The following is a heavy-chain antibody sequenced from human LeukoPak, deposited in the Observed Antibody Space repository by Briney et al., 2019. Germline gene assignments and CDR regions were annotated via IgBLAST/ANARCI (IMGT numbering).Heavy chain of an antibody. CDR1: GFTFSSYA. V-gene: IGHV3-23*01. J-gene: IGHJ3*02. CDR3: ANTERDYDILTGYYNTQAFDI. D-gene: IGHD3-9*01. CDR2: ISGSGGST. Sequence: GGSLRLSCAASGFTFSSYAMSWVRQAPGKGLEWVSAISGSGGSTYYADSVKGRFTISRDSSKNTLYLQMNSLRAEDTAVYYCANTERDYDILTGYYNTQAFDIWGQGTMVTVSS.